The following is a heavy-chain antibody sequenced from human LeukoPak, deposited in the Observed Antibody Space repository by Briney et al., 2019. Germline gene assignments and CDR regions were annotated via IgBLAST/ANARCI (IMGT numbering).Heavy chain of an antibody. V-gene: IGHV3-48*04. CDR2: ISSSGNTI. Sequence: GGSLRLSCAASGFTLSTYSMNWVRQAPGKGLEWVSYISSSGNTIYYADSVKGRFTISRDNAKNSLFLQMNSLKAEDTAVYYCARRRDFDYWGQGTLVAVSS. CDR3: ARRRDFDY. J-gene: IGHJ4*02. CDR1: GFTLSTYS. D-gene: IGHD6-6*01.